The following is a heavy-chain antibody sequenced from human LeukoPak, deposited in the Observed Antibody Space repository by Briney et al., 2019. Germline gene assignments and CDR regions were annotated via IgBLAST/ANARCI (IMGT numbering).Heavy chain of an antibody. CDR2: IKEDGSAK. CDR1: GFTFNNFW. V-gene: IGHV3-7*01. J-gene: IGHJ4*02. D-gene: IGHD5-12*01. Sequence: GGSLRLSCAASGFTFNNFWMTWVRQAPGKGLEWVADIKEDGSAKFYVDSVKGRFTISRDNSKNSVYLQMDSLRAEDTAVYYCARDLGVDIVATIDYWGQGTLVTVSS. CDR3: ARDLGVDIVATIDY.